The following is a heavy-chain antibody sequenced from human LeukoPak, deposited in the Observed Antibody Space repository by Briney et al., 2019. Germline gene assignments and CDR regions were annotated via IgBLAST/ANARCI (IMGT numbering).Heavy chain of an antibody. CDR1: GGTFSSYA. CDR3: ARGLPQYALDI. CDR2: IIPIFGTA. Sequence: SVKVSCKASGGTFSSYAISWVRQAPGQGLEWMGRIIPIFGTANYAQKFQGRVTINTDESTSTAYMELSSLRSEDTAVYCCARGLPQYALDIWGQGTMVTVSS. J-gene: IGHJ3*02. V-gene: IGHV1-69*05. D-gene: IGHD2-15*01.